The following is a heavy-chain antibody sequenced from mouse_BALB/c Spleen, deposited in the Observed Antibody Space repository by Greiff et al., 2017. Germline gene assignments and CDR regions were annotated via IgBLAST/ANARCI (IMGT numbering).Heavy chain of an antibody. CDR1: GFSLTSYG. CDR3: TREYYGSRGWYFDV. D-gene: IGHD1-1*01. J-gene: IGHJ1*01. CDR2: IWAGGST. V-gene: IGHV2-9*02. Sequence: QVQLQQSGPGLVAPSQSLSITCTVSGFSLTSYGVHWVRQPPGKGLEWLGVIWAGGSTNYNSALMSRLSISKDNSKSQVFLKMNSLQTDDTAMYYCTREYYGSRGWYFDVWGAGTTVTVSS.